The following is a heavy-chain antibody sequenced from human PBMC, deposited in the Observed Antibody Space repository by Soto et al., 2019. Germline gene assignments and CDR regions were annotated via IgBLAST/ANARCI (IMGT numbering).Heavy chain of an antibody. Sequence: LSLTCTVSGGSISSGDYYWSWIRQPPGKGLEWIGYIYYSGSTFYNPSLKNRVTISLDTSKIQFSLKLGSVTAADTAVYYCVREGGDNWLDPWGQGTLVTVSS. CDR2: IYYSGST. CDR3: VREGGDNWLDP. D-gene: IGHD3-16*01. CDR1: GGSISSGDYY. V-gene: IGHV4-30-4*01. J-gene: IGHJ5*02.